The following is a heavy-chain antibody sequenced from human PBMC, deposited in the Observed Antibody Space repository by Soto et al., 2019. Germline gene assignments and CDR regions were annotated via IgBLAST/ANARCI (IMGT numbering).Heavy chain of an antibody. D-gene: IGHD4-17*01. CDR3: ARQRATVVTQAYFDH. CDR2: IYYSGIS. J-gene: IGHJ4*02. CDR1: GGSITSSSYY. V-gene: IGHV4-39*01. Sequence: SETLSLTCTVSGGSITSSSYYWGWIRQPPGKGLEWIGGIYYSGISYYNPSLKSRVTMSVDTSKNQFSLTLNSVTAADAAVYYCARQRATVVTQAYFDHWGQGTLVTVSS.